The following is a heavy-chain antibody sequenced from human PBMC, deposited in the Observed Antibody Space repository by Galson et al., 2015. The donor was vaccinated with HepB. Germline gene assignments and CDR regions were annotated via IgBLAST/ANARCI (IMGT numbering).Heavy chain of an antibody. CDR3: ARWDVTGYSIS. CDR2: ISSDSTYT. V-gene: IGHV3-11*03. CDR1: GFTFSDYY. Sequence: SLRLSCAASGFTFSDYYMSWLRQAPGRGLEWVSYISSDSTYTNYADSVKGRFTISRDNAKNSLFLQMNSLRAADTAIYYCARWDVTGYSISWGQGTLVTVSA. D-gene: IGHD5/OR15-5a*01. J-gene: IGHJ1*01.